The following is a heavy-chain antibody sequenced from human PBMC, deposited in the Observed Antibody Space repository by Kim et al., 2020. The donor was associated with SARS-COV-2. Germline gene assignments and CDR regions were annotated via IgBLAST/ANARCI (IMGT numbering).Heavy chain of an antibody. D-gene: IGHD3-16*01. V-gene: IGHV1-2*02. J-gene: IGHJ4*02. Sequence: ASVKVSCKASGYTFTGYYMHWVRQAPGEGLEWMGWINPNSGGTQYAEKFQGRVTMTRDTSISTAYMELNSLTSDDTAVYYCARGGDMATKRPHDYWGQGALVTVSS. CDR1: GYTFTGYY. CDR2: INPNSGGT. CDR3: ARGGDMATKRPHDY.